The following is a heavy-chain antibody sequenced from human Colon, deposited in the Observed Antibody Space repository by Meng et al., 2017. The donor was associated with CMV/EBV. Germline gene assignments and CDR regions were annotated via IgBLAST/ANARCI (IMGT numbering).Heavy chain of an antibody. CDR1: GFTFDDYA. CDR3: ARDGETYGDYTYNWFDP. CDR2: ISWNSGSI. Sequence: SLKISCAASGFTFDDYAMHWVRQAPGKGLEWVSGISWNSGSIGYADSVKGRFTISRDNAKNSLYLQMNSLRAEDTAVYYCARDGETYGDYTYNWFDPWGQGTLVTVSS. V-gene: IGHV3-9*01. D-gene: IGHD4-17*01. J-gene: IGHJ5*02.